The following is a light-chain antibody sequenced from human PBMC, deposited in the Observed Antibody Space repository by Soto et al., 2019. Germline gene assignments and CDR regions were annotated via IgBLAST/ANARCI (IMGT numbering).Light chain of an antibody. V-gene: IGKV1-27*01. CDR1: QGIGSD. CDR3: QKYNSAPFT. Sequence: IQLTQFPSSLSASVGDRVTITCRASQGIGSDLAWYQQKPGKDPKLLIYAASTLQSGVPSRFSGSGSGTDFNLTISRLQTEDVATYYCQKYNSAPFTFGQGTRLEIK. J-gene: IGKJ5*01. CDR2: AAS.